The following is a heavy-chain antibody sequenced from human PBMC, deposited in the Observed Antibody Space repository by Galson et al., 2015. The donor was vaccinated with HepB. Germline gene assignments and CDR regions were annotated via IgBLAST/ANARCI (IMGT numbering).Heavy chain of an antibody. D-gene: IGHD3-10*01. CDR3: ARSRGVSDY. CDR2: INPNSGGT. J-gene: IGHJ4*02. V-gene: IGHV1-2*02. Sequence: SVKVSCKASGYTFTGYYMHWVRQAPGQGLEWMGWINPNSGGTKYSQKFQGRVTITRDTSASTAYMELSSLRSEDTAVYYCARSRGVSDYWGQGTLVTVSS. CDR1: GYTFTGYY.